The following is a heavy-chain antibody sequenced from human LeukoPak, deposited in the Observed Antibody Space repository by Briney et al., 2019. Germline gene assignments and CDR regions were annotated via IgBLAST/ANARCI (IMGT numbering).Heavy chain of an antibody. J-gene: IGHJ4*02. Sequence: PSETLSLTCTVSGGSISSYYWSWIRQPPGNGLEWIADLFYSGSTNYNPSLKSRVTISVDTSKNQFSLKLSSVTAADTAVYYCARIQFPGIAAADYWGQGTLVTVSS. D-gene: IGHD6-13*01. CDR1: GGSISSYY. CDR3: ARIQFPGIAAADY. V-gene: IGHV4-59*01. CDR2: LFYSGST.